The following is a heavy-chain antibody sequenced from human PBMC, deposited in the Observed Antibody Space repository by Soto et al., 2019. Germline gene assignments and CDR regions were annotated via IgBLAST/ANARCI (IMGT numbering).Heavy chain of an antibody. CDR3: ARDRWGELLQG. D-gene: IGHD1-26*01. CDR1: GFTFSSYS. J-gene: IGHJ4*02. Sequence: EVQLVESGGGLVKPGGSLRLSCAASGFTFSSYSMNWVRQAPGKGLEWVSSISSSSSYLYYADSVKGRFTISRDNAKNSLYLQMNSLRAEDTAVYYCARDRWGELLQGWGQGTLVTVSS. V-gene: IGHV3-21*01. CDR2: ISSSSSYL.